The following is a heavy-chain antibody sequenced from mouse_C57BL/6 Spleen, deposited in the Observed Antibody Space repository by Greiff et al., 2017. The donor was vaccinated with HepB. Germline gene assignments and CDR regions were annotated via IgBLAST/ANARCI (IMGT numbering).Heavy chain of an antibody. Sequence: EVMLVESGGDLVKPGGSLKLSCAASGFTFSSYGMSWVRQTPDKRLEWVATISSGGSYTYYPDSVKGRFTISRDNAKNTLYLQMSSLKSEDTAMYYCARPPIYYYGSSYGAYWGQGTLVTVSA. V-gene: IGHV5-6*02. J-gene: IGHJ3*01. D-gene: IGHD1-1*01. CDR2: ISSGGSYT. CDR1: GFTFSSYG. CDR3: ARPPIYYYGSSYGAY.